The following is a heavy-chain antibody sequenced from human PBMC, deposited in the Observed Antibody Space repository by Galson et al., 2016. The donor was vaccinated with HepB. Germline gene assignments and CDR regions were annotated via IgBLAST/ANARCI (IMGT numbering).Heavy chain of an antibody. Sequence: SLRLSCAASGFTFSSYGMHWVRQAPGKGLEWVAVISYDGSNKYYADSVKGRFTISRDNSKNTLYLQMNSLRAEDTAVYYCAKGYSSGWYDYYYYGMDVWGQGTTVTVSS. V-gene: IGHV3-30*18. D-gene: IGHD6-19*01. CDR2: ISYDGSNK. CDR1: GFTFSSYG. J-gene: IGHJ6*02. CDR3: AKGYSSGWYDYYYYGMDV.